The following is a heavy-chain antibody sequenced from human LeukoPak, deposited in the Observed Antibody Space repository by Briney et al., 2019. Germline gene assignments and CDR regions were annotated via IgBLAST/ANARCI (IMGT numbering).Heavy chain of an antibody. CDR1: GFTFSDYY. J-gene: IGHJ5*02. Sequence: GGSLRLSCAASGFTFSDYYMSWSRQAPGKGLEWLSYISPSTTHTSYADSVKGRFTISRDNAKNSLYLQMNSLRAEDTAVYYCARRFFYGSGNSLDPWGQGTLVTVSS. D-gene: IGHD3-10*01. V-gene: IGHV3-11*06. CDR2: ISPSTTHT. CDR3: ARRFFYGSGNSLDP.